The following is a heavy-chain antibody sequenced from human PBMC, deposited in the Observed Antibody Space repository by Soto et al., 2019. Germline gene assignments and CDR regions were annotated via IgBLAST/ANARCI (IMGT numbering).Heavy chain of an antibody. D-gene: IGHD1-26*01. CDR1: GYTFTSYA. V-gene: IGHV1-3*01. J-gene: IGHJ6*02. Sequence: ASVKVSCKTSGYTFTSYAMHWVRQAPGQRLEWMGWINAGNGNTKYSQKFQGRVTITRDTSASTAYMELSSLRSEDTAVYYCASWTPLRYSGSYLPYYYYGMDVWGQGTTVTVSS. CDR3: ASWTPLRYSGSYLPYYYYGMDV. CDR2: INAGNGNT.